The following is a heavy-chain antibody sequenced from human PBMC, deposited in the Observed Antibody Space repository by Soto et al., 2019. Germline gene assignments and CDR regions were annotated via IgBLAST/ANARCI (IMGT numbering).Heavy chain of an antibody. Sequence: QVQLVQSGAEVKKPGSSVKVSCKASGGTCSSYTISWVRQAPGQGLEWMGRIIPILGIANYAQKFQGRVTITADKSTSTAYMELSSLRSEDTAVYYCARSFIAVAGPKAFDIWGQGTMVTVSS. J-gene: IGHJ3*02. CDR3: ARSFIAVAGPKAFDI. V-gene: IGHV1-69*02. CDR1: GGTCSSYT. CDR2: IIPILGIA. D-gene: IGHD6-19*01.